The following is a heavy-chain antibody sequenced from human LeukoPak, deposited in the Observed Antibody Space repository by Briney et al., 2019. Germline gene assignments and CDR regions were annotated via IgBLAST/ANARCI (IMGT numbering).Heavy chain of an antibody. CDR2: ISGSGGST. J-gene: IGHJ4*02. V-gene: IGHV3-23*01. CDR3: AKRKDSSGWAFDY. D-gene: IGHD6-19*01. CDR1: GFTLTNYA. Sequence: PGGSLRLSCAVSGFTLTNYAMNWVRQAPGKGLEWVSAISGSGGSTYDADSVKGRFTISRDNSKNTLYLQMNSLRAEDTAVYYCAKRKDSSGWAFDYWGQGTLVTVSS.